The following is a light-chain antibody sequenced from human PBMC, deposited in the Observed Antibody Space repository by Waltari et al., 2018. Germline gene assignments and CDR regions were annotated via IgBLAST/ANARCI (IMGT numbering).Light chain of an antibody. V-gene: IGKV4-1*01. CDR2: WAS. CDR3: QQYYSTPFT. CDR1: QSVLYSSNNKNY. Sequence: DIVMTQSPDSLAVSLSERATINCKSSQSVLYSSNNKNYLAWYQQKPVQPPKLLIYWASTRESGVPDRFSGSGSGTDFTLTISSLQAVDVAVYYCQQYYSTPFTFGPGTKVDIK. J-gene: IGKJ3*01.